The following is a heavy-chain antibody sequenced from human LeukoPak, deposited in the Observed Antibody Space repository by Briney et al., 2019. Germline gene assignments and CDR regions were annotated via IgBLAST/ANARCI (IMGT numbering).Heavy chain of an antibody. D-gene: IGHD4-17*01. V-gene: IGHV4-59*11. CDR2: ISYIGST. CDR1: GDSFSGHY. CDR3: ARDLVTVTKGFDI. Sequence: SETLSLTCVVSGDSFSGHYWTWIRQSPGKGLEWIGYISYIGSTNYNPSLRSRVTISIDTSKNQFSLKLRSVTAADTAVYYCARDLVTVTKGFDIWGQGTMVSVSS. J-gene: IGHJ3*02.